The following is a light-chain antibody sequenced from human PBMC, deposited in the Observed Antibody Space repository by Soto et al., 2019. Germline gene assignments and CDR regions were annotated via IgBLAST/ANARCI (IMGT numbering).Light chain of an antibody. CDR2: DAS. CDR1: QSISSW. V-gene: IGKV1-5*01. Sequence: DIQMTHSPSTLSASVGDRVTITCRACQSISSWLAWYQQKPGKAPKLLIYDASSLESGVPSRFSGSGSGTEFTLTISSLQPDDFATYYCQQYNSYSGTFGQGTKVEIK. J-gene: IGKJ1*01. CDR3: QQYNSYSGT.